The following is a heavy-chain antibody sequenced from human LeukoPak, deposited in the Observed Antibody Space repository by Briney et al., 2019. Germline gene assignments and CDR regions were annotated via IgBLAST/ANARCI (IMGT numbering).Heavy chain of an antibody. J-gene: IGHJ5*02. Sequence: PGGSLRLSCAASGFPFSNYWMHWVRQAPGKGLVWLSHITSDGSGTSYADSVKGRFTISRDNAKYTLYLQMNSLRAEGTAVYYCAKDQGARYYGSGSSWFDPWGQGTLVTVSS. CDR3: AKDQGARYYGSGSSWFDP. CDR1: GFPFSNYW. D-gene: IGHD3-10*01. V-gene: IGHV3-74*01. CDR2: ITSDGSGT.